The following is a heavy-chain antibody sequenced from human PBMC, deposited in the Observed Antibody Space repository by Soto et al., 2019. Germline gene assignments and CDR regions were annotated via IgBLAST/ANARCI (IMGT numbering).Heavy chain of an antibody. CDR2: ISTYSENT. D-gene: IGHD3-22*01. V-gene: IGHV1-18*01. Sequence: ASVKVSCKSSGYTFTSYSINWVRQAPGQGLEWMGWISTYSENTKHAQKFQGRVTMTTDTSTSTAYMELKSLRSDDTAVYYCARDANSDSSGYYSDYWGQGTLVTSP. CDR3: ARDANSDSSGYYSDY. CDR1: GYTFTSYS. J-gene: IGHJ4*02.